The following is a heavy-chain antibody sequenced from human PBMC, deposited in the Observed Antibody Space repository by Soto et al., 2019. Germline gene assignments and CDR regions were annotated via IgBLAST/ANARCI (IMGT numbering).Heavy chain of an antibody. CDR1: GFTFNTAW. D-gene: IGHD3-10*01. CDR3: TVANPGWGAYAFDY. J-gene: IGHJ4*02. V-gene: IGHV3-15*07. Sequence: GGSLRLSCAASGFTFNTAWMNWVRQTPGKGLEWVGRIKSKINGGTIDYAAPVKGRFTISRDDSKNTLYLEMNSLNTEDTAVYYCTVANPGWGAYAFDYCGQEILVPVSS. CDR2: IKSKINGGTI.